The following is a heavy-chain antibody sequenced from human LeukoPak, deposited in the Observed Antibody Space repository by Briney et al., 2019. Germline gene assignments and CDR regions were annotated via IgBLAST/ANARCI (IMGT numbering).Heavy chain of an antibody. J-gene: IGHJ4*02. Sequence: GESLKISCKGSGYSFTTSWIGWVRKMHGKGLEWMGIFYPGDSDTRYIPSFQGQVTISADKSISTAYLQWSSLKASDTAMYYCATSPYCTGGTCYFSNNWGQGTLVTVSS. D-gene: IGHD2-15*01. V-gene: IGHV5-51*01. CDR2: FYPGDSDT. CDR3: ATSPYCTGGTCYFSNN. CDR1: GYSFTTSW.